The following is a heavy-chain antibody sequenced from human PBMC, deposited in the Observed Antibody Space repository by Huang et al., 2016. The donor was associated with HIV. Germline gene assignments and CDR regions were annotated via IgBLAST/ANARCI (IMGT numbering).Heavy chain of an antibody. V-gene: IGHV1-8*01. CDR2: MNPNSGNT. CDR3: ATLPPVNYGRSGGRVRDY. CDR1: GYTFSNYD. Sequence: QVQLVQSGAEVKKPGASVKVSCKASGYTFSNYDINWVRQAPGQGLEWMGWMNPNSGNTGYARKCQGRVTMTRSTSISTAYMELSRLRFEDTAVYYYATLPPVNYGRSGGRVRDYWGQGSLVTVSS. J-gene: IGHJ4*02. D-gene: IGHD2-15*01.